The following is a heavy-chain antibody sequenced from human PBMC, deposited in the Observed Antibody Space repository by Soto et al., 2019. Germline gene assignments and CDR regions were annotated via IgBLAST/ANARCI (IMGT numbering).Heavy chain of an antibody. D-gene: IGHD2-8*02. V-gene: IGHV3-21*01. CDR1: GFTFSSYS. CDR3: ARDLEVLGGVVYAFDY. J-gene: IGHJ4*02. CDR2: ISSSSSYI. Sequence: GGSLRLSCAASGFTFSSYSMNWVRQAPGKGLEWVSSISSSSSYIYYADSVKGRFTISRDNAKNSLYLQMNSLRAEDSAVYYCARDLEVLGGVVYAFDYWGQGTLVTVSS.